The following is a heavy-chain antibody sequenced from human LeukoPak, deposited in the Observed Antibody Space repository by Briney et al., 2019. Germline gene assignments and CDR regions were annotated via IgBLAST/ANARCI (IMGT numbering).Heavy chain of an antibody. J-gene: IGHJ6*03. D-gene: IGHD3-22*01. CDR3: AKVGPYYGSSGIGFVAYMDV. V-gene: IGHV3-23*01. Sequence: GGSLRLSCAASGFTFSSYAMSWVRQAPGKGLEWVSAISDSGGSTYWADSVKGRFTIPRDNSKNTLYLQMNSLRAEDTAVYYCAKVGPYYGSSGIGFVAYMDVWGKGTTVTVSS. CDR1: GFTFSSYA. CDR2: ISDSGGST.